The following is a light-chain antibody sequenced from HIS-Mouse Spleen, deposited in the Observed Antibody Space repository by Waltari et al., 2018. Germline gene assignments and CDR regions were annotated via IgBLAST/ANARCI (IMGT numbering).Light chain of an antibody. CDR2: KAS. J-gene: IGLJ2*01. Sequence: SYELTQPPSVSVSPGQTARITCSGDALPKQYAYWYQQKPGQAPVLVIYKASERPSGIPERVSGSSSGTTVTLTIRGVQAEDEADYYCQSADSSGTYVVFGGGTKLTVL. CDR1: ALPKQY. V-gene: IGLV3-25*03. CDR3: QSADSSGTYVV.